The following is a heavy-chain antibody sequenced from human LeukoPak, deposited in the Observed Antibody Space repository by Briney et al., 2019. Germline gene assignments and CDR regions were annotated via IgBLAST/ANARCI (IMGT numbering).Heavy chain of an antibody. V-gene: IGHV3-43*01. CDR1: GFTFDDYT. Sequence: GGSLRLSCAASGFTFDDYTMHWVRQAPGKGLEWVSLISWDGGSTYYADSGKGRFTISRDNSKNSLYLQMNSLRTEDTALYYCAKDIRNFNYGDYSEADYYYYMDVWGKGTTVTISS. CDR3: AKDIRNFNYGDYSEADYYYYMDV. CDR2: ISWDGGST. J-gene: IGHJ6*03. D-gene: IGHD4-17*01.